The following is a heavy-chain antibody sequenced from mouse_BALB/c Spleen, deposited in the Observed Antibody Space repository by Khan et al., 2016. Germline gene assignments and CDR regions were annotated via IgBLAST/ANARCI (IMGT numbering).Heavy chain of an antibody. CDR2: ISYSGTT. V-gene: IGHV3-2*02. J-gene: IGHJ4*01. CDR3: ARLFVAMDY. CDR1: GYSITSDYA. Sequence: EVQLEESGPGLVKPSQSLSLTCTVTGYSITSDYAWNWIRQFPRNKLERMGYISYSGTTHYNPSLTSRSSITSDTSKNQFFLQLNSVTTEDTATYYSARLFVAMDYWGQGTSVTVSS.